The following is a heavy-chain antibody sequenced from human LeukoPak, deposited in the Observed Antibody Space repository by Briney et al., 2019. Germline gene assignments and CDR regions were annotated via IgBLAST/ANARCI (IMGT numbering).Heavy chain of an antibody. CDR2: ISSGSRTI. CDR1: GFTFNSYS. D-gene: IGHD1-26*01. V-gene: IGHV3-48*01. CDR3: ARESISGHRDFDY. J-gene: IGHJ4*02. Sequence: GGSLRLSCAASGFTFNSYSMNWLRQAPGKGLEWLSYISSGSRTIYYADSVKGRFTVSRDNAKSSLYLQMNSLRAEDTAVYYCARESISGHRDFDYWGQGALVTVSS.